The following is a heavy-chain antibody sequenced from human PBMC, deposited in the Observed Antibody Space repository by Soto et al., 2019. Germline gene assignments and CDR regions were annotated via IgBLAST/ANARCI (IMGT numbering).Heavy chain of an antibody. J-gene: IGHJ6*03. CDR1: GGSISSYY. Sequence: PSETLSLTCTVSGGSISSYYWSWIRQPPGKGLEWIGYIYYSGSTNYNPSLKSRVTISVDTSKNQFSLKLSSVTAADTAVYYCARNAAERYDFWSGYYSDDYYYYYYMDVWGKGTTVTVSS. V-gene: IGHV4-59*01. CDR3: ARNAAERYDFWSGYYSDDYYYYYYMDV. D-gene: IGHD3-3*01. CDR2: IYYSGST.